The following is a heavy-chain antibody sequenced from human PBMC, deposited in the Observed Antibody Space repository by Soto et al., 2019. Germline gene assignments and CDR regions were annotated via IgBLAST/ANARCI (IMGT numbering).Heavy chain of an antibody. Sequence: AETLALTCSVSGGSVRTGSYHWSWIRQPPGKGLEWIGFIPNNGSPDYNPSLKSRVVVSIDRSKNQFSLKVNSVTAADTAVYFCARIGWGGDSWGQGTLVTVSS. V-gene: IGHV4-61*01. CDR2: IPNNGSP. CDR1: GGSVRTGSYH. CDR3: ARIGWGGDS. D-gene: IGHD7-27*01. J-gene: IGHJ4*02.